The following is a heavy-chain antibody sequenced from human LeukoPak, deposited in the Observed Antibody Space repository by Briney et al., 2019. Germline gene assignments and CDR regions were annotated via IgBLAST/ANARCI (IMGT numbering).Heavy chain of an antibody. J-gene: IGHJ6*04. CDR2: IIPIFGTA. V-gene: IGHV1-69*05. D-gene: IGHD3-3*01. CDR1: GGTFSSYA. CDR3: AREKDRSYDFWSGYGLDV. Sequence: ASVKVSCKASGGTFSSYAISWVRQAPGQGLEWMGRIIPIFGTANYAQKFQGRGTITTDESTSTAYMGLSSLRSEDTAVYYCAREKDRSYDFWSGYGLDVWGKGTTVTVSS.